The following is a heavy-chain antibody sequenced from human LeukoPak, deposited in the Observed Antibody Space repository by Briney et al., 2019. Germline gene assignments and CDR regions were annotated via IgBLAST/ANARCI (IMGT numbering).Heavy chain of an antibody. V-gene: IGHV1-24*01. CDR3: ATALNYYYYMDA. CDR1: GYTLTELS. J-gene: IGHJ6*03. CDR2: FDPEDGET. Sequence: ASVKVSCKVSGYTLTELSMHWVRQAPGKGLEWMGGFDPEDGETIYAQKFQGRVTMTEDTSTDTAYMELSSLRSEDTAVYYCATALNYYYYMDAWGKGTTVTVSS.